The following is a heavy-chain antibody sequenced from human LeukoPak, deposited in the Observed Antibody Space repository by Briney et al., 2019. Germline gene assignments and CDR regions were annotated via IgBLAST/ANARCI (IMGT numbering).Heavy chain of an antibody. CDR3: ARAPVLRYFDWLLNYSLFDY. V-gene: IGHV3-30-3*01. D-gene: IGHD3-9*01. J-gene: IGHJ4*02. CDR2: ISYDGSNK. CDR1: GFTFSSYA. Sequence: GESLRLSCAASGFTFSSYAMHWVRQAPGKGLEWVAVISYDGSNKYYADSVKGRFTISRDNSKNTLYLQMNSLRAEDTAVYYCARAPVLRYFDWLLNYSLFDYWGQGTLVTVSS.